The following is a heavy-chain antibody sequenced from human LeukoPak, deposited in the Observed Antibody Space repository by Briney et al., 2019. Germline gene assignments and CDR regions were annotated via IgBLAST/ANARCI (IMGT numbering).Heavy chain of an antibody. CDR3: AKDPSRKISYYYYYGMGV. CDR1: GFTFDDYA. CDR2: ISGNGGSR. V-gene: IGHV3-43*02. J-gene: IGHJ6*02. Sequence: QPGGSLRLSCAASGFTFDDYAMHWVRQAPGRGLEWVSFISGNGGSRYSADSVKGRFTISRDNSKNSLYLQMTSLGTEDTALYYCAKDPSRKISYYYYYGMGVWGQGTTVTVSS.